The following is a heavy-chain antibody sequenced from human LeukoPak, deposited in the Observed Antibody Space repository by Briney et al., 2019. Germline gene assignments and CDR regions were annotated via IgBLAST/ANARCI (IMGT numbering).Heavy chain of an antibody. D-gene: IGHD2-21*01. Sequence: ASVKVSCKVSGYTLTELSMHWVRQAPGKGLEWMGGFDPEDGETIYAQKFQGGVTMTEDTSTDTAYMELSSLRSEDTAVYYCATSLLERGAFDIWGQGTMVTVSS. J-gene: IGHJ3*02. CDR1: GYTLTELS. V-gene: IGHV1-24*01. CDR3: ATSLLERGAFDI. CDR2: FDPEDGET.